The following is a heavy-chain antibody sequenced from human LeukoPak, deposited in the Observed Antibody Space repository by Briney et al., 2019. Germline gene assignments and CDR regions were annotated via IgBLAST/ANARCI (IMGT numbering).Heavy chain of an antibody. CDR2: ISSSGDTI. J-gene: IGHJ4*02. CDR3: ATFSDY. Sequence: PGGSLRLSCAASGFTLSSYQMNWVRQVPGKGLEWVSYISSSGDTIYYADSVKGRFTISRDNAKNSLHLQMNSLRAEDTAVYYCATFSDYWGQGTLVTVSS. V-gene: IGHV3-48*03. CDR1: GFTLSSYQ.